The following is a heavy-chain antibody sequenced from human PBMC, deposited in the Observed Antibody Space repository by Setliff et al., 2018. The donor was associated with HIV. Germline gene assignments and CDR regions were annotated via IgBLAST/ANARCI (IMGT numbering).Heavy chain of an antibody. V-gene: IGHV3-7*03. CDR2: IGQDGSEK. Sequence: GGSLRLSCAASRFDFNNYWMCWVRQAPGKGLEWVANIGQDGSEKNYVDSVKGRFTISRDNAKNSMDLQMNSLRAEDTAVYYCARKLRPGHGVDVWGQGTTVTVSS. CDR1: RFDFNNYW. CDR3: ARKLRPGHGVDV. D-gene: IGHD3-10*01. J-gene: IGHJ6*02.